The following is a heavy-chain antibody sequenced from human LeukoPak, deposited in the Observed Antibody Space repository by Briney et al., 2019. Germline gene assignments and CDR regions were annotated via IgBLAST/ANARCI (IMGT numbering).Heavy chain of an antibody. D-gene: IGHD3-3*01. V-gene: IGHV3-30*02. J-gene: IGHJ4*02. CDR1: GFTFSSYG. Sequence: GGSLRLSCAASGFTFSSYGMHWVRQAPGKGLEWVAFIRYDGSNKYYADSVKGRFTISGDNSKNTLYLQMNSLRAEDTAVYYCAKGKAYDFWSGYSGALDYWGQGTLVTVSS. CDR2: IRYDGSNK. CDR3: AKGKAYDFWSGYSGALDY.